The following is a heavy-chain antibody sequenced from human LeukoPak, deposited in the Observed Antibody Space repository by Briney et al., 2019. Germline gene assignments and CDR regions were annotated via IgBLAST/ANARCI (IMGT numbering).Heavy chain of an antibody. CDR2: IYYSGST. CDR1: GGSISSGGYY. J-gene: IGHJ6*02. Sequence: SETLSLTCTVSGGSISSGGYYWSWIRQHPGKGLEWIGYIYYSGSTYYNPSLKSRVTISVDTSKNQFSLKLSSVTAADTAVCYCARAGAFDYYDGMDVWGQGTTVTVSS. CDR3: ARAGAFDYYDGMDV. V-gene: IGHV4-31*03. D-gene: IGHD7-27*01.